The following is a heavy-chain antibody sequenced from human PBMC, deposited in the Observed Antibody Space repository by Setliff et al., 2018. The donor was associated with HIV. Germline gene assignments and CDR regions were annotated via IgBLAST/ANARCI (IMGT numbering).Heavy chain of an antibody. V-gene: IGHV1-2*06. D-gene: IGHD3-3*01. CDR2: INPNSGDT. J-gene: IGHJ6*02. CDR3: ARAPTLFGVEYYYYFGMDV. Sequence: ASVKVSCKASGYTFTGYYIHWVRQAPGQGLEWVGRINPNSGDTNYAQKFQGRVTMTRDTSVNIAYMQLSRLRSDDTAVYYCARAPTLFGVEYYYYFGMDVWGQGTTVTVSS. CDR1: GYTFTGYY.